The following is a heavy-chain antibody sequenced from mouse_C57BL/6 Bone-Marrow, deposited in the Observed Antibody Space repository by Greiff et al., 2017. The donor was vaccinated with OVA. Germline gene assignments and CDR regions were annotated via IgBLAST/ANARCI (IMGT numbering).Heavy chain of an antibody. J-gene: IGHJ2*01. CDR2: IRNKANNHAT. Sequence: VKVEAFGGGLVQPGGSMKLSRAASGFTFSDAWMDRVRPSTGTGPEWVAEIRNKANNHATYYAESVKGRFTISRDDSKSIVYLQMNSLRAEDTGSDYCTWDDFDYWGQGTTLTVSS. CDR3: TWDDFDY. V-gene: IGHV6-6*01. CDR1: GFTFSDAW.